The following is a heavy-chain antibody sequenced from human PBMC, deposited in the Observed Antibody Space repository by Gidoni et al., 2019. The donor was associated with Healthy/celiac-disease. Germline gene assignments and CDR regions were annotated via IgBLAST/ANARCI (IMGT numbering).Heavy chain of an antibody. CDR2: ISSSSSYI. CDR3: ARGDYGDYWG. Sequence: EVQLVESGGGLVKPGGSLRLSGEASGFTFSSYSMNWVRQAPGKGLEWVSSISSSSSYIYYADSVKGRFTISRDNAKNSLYLQMNSLRAEDTAVYYCARGDYGDYWGWGQGTLVTVSS. J-gene: IGHJ4*02. V-gene: IGHV3-21*01. D-gene: IGHD4-17*01. CDR1: GFTFSSYS.